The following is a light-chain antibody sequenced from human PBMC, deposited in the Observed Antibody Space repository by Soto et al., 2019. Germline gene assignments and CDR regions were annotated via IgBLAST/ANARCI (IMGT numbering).Light chain of an antibody. CDR2: AAS. CDR3: LQTYSVPWT. CDR1: HTISSN. J-gene: IGKJ1*01. V-gene: IGKV1-39*01. Sequence: DIQMTQSPSSLSASIGDRVTITCRASHTISSNLNWYQQKPGKAPQLLIYAASSVPSGVPPRFSGRGSGTEFTLTVSSLQFEDFATYYCLQTYSVPWTFGHGTKVEIK.